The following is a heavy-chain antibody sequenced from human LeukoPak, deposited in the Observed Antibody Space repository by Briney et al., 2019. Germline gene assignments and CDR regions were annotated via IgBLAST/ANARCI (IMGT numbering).Heavy chain of an antibody. V-gene: IGHV3-11*04. Sequence: GGSLRLSCAASGFTFSDYYMNWIRQAPGKGLEWVSYISSSGSTIYYADTVKGRFTVSRDNSKNTLYLQMRSLRPEDTAVYYCASNFYDVGGYYYRTPVQYWGQGTPVTVSS. D-gene: IGHD3-22*01. CDR3: ASNFYDVGGYYYRTPVQY. CDR2: ISSSGSTI. CDR1: GFTFSDYY. J-gene: IGHJ4*02.